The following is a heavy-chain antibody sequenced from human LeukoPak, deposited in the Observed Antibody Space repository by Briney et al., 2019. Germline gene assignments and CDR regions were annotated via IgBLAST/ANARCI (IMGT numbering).Heavy chain of an antibody. CDR3: ARETFCSSTTCPIGDHFDY. CDR1: GFTFRSYS. V-gene: IGHV3-21*01. CDR2: ISSSSSYI. Sequence: GGSLRLSCAASGFTFRSYSMNWVRQAPGKGLEWVSSISSSSSYIYYADSLKGRFTISRDNAKNSLYLQMNSLGAEDTAVYYCARETFCSSTTCPIGDHFDYWGQGTLVTVSS. J-gene: IGHJ4*02. D-gene: IGHD2-2*01.